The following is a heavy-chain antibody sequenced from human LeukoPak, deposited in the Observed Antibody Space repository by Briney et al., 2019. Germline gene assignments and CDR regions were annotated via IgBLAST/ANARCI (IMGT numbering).Heavy chain of an antibody. CDR3: AKIPYSSGWVQNWFDP. D-gene: IGHD6-19*01. CDR2: ISGSGGST. CDR1: GFTFGTYA. V-gene: IGHV3-23*01. Sequence: TGGSLRPSCAASGFTFGTYAMSWVRQAPGKGLEWISAISGSGGSTYYADSVKGRFTISRDNSKNTLYLQMNSLRAEDTAVYYCAKIPYSSGWVQNWFDPWGQGTLVTVSS. J-gene: IGHJ5*02.